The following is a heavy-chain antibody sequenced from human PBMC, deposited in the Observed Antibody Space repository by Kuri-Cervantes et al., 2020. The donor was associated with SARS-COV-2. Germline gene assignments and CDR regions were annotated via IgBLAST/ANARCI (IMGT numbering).Heavy chain of an antibody. D-gene: IGHD3-3*01. CDR1: GFTFDDYT. CDR3: ARDSADFWSGPSDY. J-gene: IGHJ4*02. Sequence: GESLKISCAASGFTFDDYTMHWVRQAPGKGLEWVSLISWDGGSTYYADSVKGRFTISRGNSKNSLYLQMNSLRAEDTAVYYCARDSADFWSGPSDYWGQGTRVTVSS. V-gene: IGHV3-43*01. CDR2: ISWDGGST.